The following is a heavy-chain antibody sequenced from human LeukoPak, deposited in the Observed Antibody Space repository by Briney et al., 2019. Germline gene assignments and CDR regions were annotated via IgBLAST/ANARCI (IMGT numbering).Heavy chain of an antibody. V-gene: IGHV3-23*01. CDR3: AKKTALRFLEWFAFDI. CDR2: ISGSGGST. J-gene: IGHJ3*02. Sequence: GGSLRLSCAASGFTFSSYAMSWVRQAPGKGLEWVSAISGSGGSTYYADSVKGRFTISRDNSKNTLYLQMNSLRAEDTAVYYCAKKTALRFLEWFAFDIWGQGTMVTVSS. CDR1: GFTFSSYA. D-gene: IGHD3-3*01.